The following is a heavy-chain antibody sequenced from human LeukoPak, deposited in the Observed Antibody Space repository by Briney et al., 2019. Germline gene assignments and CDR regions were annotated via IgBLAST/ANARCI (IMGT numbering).Heavy chain of an antibody. CDR2: ISGSGGST. J-gene: IGHJ4*02. Sequence: GGSLRLSCAASGFTFSSYGMSWVRQAPGKGLEWVSAISGSGGSTYYADSVKGRFTISRDSSKNTLYLQMNSLRAEDTAVYYCAKVQWEKYFFDYWGQGTLVTVSS. V-gene: IGHV3-23*01. CDR3: AKVQWEKYFFDY. D-gene: IGHD1-26*01. CDR1: GFTFSSYG.